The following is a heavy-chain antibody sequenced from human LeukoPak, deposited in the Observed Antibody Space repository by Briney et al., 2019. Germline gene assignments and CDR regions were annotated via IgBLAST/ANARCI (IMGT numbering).Heavy chain of an antibody. CDR1: GFTFSSYA. Sequence: GGSLRLSCAASGFTFSSYAMSWVRQAPGKGLEWVSGVNGNGGSTSYADSVKGRFTISRDNSKNTVYLQMISLRVEDTAVYYCAKSLYGGCDYWGQGTVVTVSS. V-gene: IGHV3-23*01. D-gene: IGHD3-16*02. CDR3: AKSLYGGCDY. CDR2: VNGNGGST. J-gene: IGHJ4*02.